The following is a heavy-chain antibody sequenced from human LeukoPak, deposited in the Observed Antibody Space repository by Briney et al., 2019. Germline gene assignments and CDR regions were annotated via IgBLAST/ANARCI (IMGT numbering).Heavy chain of an antibody. D-gene: IGHD3-10*01. CDR3: AKDQSVQRSRGYYYYYYYMDV. CDR1: GFTFDDYA. J-gene: IGHJ6*03. Sequence: GGSLRLSCAASGFTFDDYAMHWVRQAPGKGLEWVSLISGDGGSTYYADSVKGRFTISRDNSKNSLYLQMNSPRTEDTALYYCAKDQSVQRSRGYYYYYYYMDVWGKGTTVTVSS. CDR2: ISGDGGST. V-gene: IGHV3-43*02.